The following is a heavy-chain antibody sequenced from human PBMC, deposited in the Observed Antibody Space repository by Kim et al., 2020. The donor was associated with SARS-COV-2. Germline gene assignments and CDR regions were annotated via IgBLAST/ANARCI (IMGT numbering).Heavy chain of an antibody. V-gene: IGHV1-69*13. J-gene: IGHJ4*02. Sequence: SVKVSCKASGGTFSSYAISWVRQAPGQGLEWMGGIIPIFGTANYAQKFQGRVTITADEPTSTAYMELSSLRSEDTAVYYCARDGHGSGSYYKFDYWGQGTLVTVSS. CDR1: GGTFSSYA. CDR3: ARDGHGSGSYYKFDY. CDR2: IIPIFGTA. D-gene: IGHD3-10*01.